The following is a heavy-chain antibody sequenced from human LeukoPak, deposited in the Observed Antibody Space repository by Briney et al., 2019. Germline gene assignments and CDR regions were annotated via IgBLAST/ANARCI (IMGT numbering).Heavy chain of an antibody. CDR1: GFTFSSYA. CDR3: ARVVDSSSSPDY. J-gene: IGHJ4*02. Sequence: GRCLRLSCAASGFTFSSYAMHWVRQAPGKGLEWVAVISYDGSNKYYADSVKGRFTISRDNSKNTLYLQMNSLRAEDTAVYYCARVVDSSSSPDYWGQGTLVTVSS. CDR2: ISYDGSNK. V-gene: IGHV3-30-3*01. D-gene: IGHD6-6*01.